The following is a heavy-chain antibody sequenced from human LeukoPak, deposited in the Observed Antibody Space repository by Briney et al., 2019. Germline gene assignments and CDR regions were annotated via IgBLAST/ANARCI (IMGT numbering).Heavy chain of an antibody. J-gene: IGHJ4*02. V-gene: IGHV3-20*04. D-gene: IGHD5-18*01. CDR3: ARDLRIQLWTAFDY. Sequence: GGSLRLSCAASGFTFDDYGMSWVRQAPGKGLEWVSGINWNGGSIGYADSVKGRFTISRDNAKNSLYLQMNSLRAEDTALYYCARDLRIQLWTAFDYWGQGTLVTVSS. CDR2: INWNGGSI. CDR1: GFTFDDYG.